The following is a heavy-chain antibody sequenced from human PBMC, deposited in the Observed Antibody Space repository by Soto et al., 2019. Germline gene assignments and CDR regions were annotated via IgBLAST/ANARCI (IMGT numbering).Heavy chain of an antibody. D-gene: IGHD2-8*01. V-gene: IGHV1-3*01. Sequence: ASVKVSCKASGYTFTSYAMHWVRQAPGQRLEWMGWINAGNGNTKYSQKFQGRVTITRDTSASTAYMELSSLRSEDTAVYYCARGDCTNGVCYRDDDAFDIWGQGTMATVSS. J-gene: IGHJ3*02. CDR1: GYTFTSYA. CDR2: INAGNGNT. CDR3: ARGDCTNGVCYRDDDAFDI.